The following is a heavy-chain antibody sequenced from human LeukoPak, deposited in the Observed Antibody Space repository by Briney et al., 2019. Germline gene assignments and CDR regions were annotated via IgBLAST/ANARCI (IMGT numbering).Heavy chain of an antibody. Sequence: SETLSLTCTVSGGSISSSYWNWIRQPPGTGLEWIGYISYSGSTNYNPSLKSRVTISVDTSKNHFSLKLSSVTAADTAVYYCARNGSPQLWFDPWGQGTLVTVSS. CDR2: ISYSGST. CDR1: GGSISSSY. V-gene: IGHV4-59*01. J-gene: IGHJ5*02. CDR3: ARNGSPQLWFDP. D-gene: IGHD1-26*01.